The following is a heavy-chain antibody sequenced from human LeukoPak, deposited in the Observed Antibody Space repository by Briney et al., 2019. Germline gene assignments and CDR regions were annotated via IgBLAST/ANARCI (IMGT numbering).Heavy chain of an antibody. CDR2: IYSGGST. D-gene: IGHD5-12*01. Sequence: GGFLRLSCAASGFTVSSNYMSWVRQAPGKGLEWVSVIYSGGSTYYADSVKGRFTISRDNSKNTLYLQMNSLRAEDTAVYYCARASPRGYSGYDVFDYWGQGTLVTVSS. CDR3: ARASPRGYSGYDVFDY. CDR1: GFTVSSNY. V-gene: IGHV3-66*01. J-gene: IGHJ4*02.